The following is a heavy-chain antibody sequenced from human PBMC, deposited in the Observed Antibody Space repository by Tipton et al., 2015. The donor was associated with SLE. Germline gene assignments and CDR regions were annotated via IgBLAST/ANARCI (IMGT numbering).Heavy chain of an antibody. Sequence: TLSLTCTVSGGSISSSRYYWGWTRQPPGKGLEWIGSIYHSGTAYYNPSLKSRVTITVDTSKNQFSLKLSSVTAADTAVYYCASGGYSSVTDYRGQGTLVTVSS. D-gene: IGHD6-19*01. V-gene: IGHV4-39*07. CDR1: GGSISSSRYY. CDR3: ASGGYSSVTDY. CDR2: IYHSGTA. J-gene: IGHJ4*02.